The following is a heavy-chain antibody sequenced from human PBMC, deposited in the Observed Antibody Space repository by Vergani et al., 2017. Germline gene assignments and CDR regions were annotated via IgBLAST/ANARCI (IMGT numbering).Heavy chain of an antibody. V-gene: IGHV3-30*18. CDR1: GFTFSSYG. CDR2: ISYDGSNK. J-gene: IGHJ4*02. Sequence: QVQLVESGGGVVQPGRSLRLSCAASGFTFSSYGMHWVRQAPGKGLEWVAVISYDGSNKYYADSVKGRFTISRDNSKNTLYLQMNSLRAEDTAVYYCAKDHGQEGLDYWGQGTLVTVSS. CDR3: AKDHGQEGLDY.